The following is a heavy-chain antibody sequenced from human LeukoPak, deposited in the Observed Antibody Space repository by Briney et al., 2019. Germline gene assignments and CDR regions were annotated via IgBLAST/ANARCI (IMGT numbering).Heavy chain of an antibody. V-gene: IGHV4-39*07. Sequence: SETLSLTCTVSGGSISSSSYYWGWIRQPPGKGLEWIGSIYYSGSTYYNPSLKSRVTISVDTSKNQFSLKLSSETAADTAVYYCARDSYSSSWYAHYYYYYGMDVWGQGTTVTVSS. CDR1: GGSISSSSYY. CDR3: ARDSYSSSWYAHYYYYYGMDV. J-gene: IGHJ6*02. D-gene: IGHD6-13*01. CDR2: IYYSGST.